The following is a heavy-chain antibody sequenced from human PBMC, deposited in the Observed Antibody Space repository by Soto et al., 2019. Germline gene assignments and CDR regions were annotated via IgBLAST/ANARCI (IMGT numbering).Heavy chain of an antibody. CDR2: IYYSGST. CDR3: ARYLDSGFDY. CDR1: GGSISSYY. J-gene: IGHJ4*02. D-gene: IGHD3-22*01. V-gene: IGHV4-59*01. Sequence: SETLSLTCTVSGGSISSYYWSWIRQPPGKGLEWIGYIYYSGSTNYNPSLKSRVTISVDTSKNQFSLKLSSVTAADTAVYYCARYLDSGFDYWGQGTLVTVSS.